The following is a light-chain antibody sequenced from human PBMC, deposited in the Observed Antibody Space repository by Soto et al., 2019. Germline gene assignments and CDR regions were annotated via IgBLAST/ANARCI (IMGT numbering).Light chain of an antibody. Sequence: QSVLTQPPSVSGAPGQRVTISCTGSSSNIGSGYDVYWYQQLPGTAPKLLIYANNNRPSGVPDRFSGSKSGTSASLAITGLQAEDEADYYCQSYDSRLSGYVFATGTKLIVL. CDR3: QSYDSRLSGYV. CDR2: ANN. V-gene: IGLV1-40*01. J-gene: IGLJ1*01. CDR1: SSNIGSGYD.